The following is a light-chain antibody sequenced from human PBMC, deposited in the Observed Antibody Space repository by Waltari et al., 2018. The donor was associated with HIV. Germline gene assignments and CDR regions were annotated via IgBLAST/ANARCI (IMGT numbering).Light chain of an antibody. CDR1: QGISSA. J-gene: IGKJ4*01. CDR3: QQFNHYPPL. V-gene: IGKV1D-13*01. CDR2: DAS. Sequence: AIQLTQSPPSLSASVGDSVTITCRASQGISSALAWYQQRPGKPPNLLIYDASTLEGGVPSRFSGSGSGTDCTLTISSLQPEDSATYYCQQFNHYPPLFGGGTKVAI.